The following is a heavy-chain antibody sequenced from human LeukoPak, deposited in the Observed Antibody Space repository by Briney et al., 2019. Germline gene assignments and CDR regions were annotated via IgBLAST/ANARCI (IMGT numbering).Heavy chain of an antibody. V-gene: IGHV3-7*01. CDR3: ARHLMVVVIDDAFDI. Sequence: KSGGSLRLSCAASGFTFSSYSMNWVRQAPGKGLEWVANIKQDGSEKYYVDSVKGRFTISRDNAKNSLYLQMNSLRAEDTAVYYCARHLMVVVIDDAFDIWGQGTMVTVSS. D-gene: IGHD3-22*01. CDR2: IKQDGSEK. J-gene: IGHJ3*02. CDR1: GFTFSSYS.